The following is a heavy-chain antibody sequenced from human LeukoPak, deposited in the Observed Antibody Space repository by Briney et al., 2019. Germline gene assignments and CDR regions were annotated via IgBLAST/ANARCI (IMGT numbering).Heavy chain of an antibody. Sequence: PGGSLRLPCAASGFTFSSYGMHWVRQAPGKGLEWVAVISYDGSNKYYADSVKGRFTISRDNSKNTLYLQMNSLRAEDTAVYYCAKDQDSGYDLDYWGQGTLVTVSS. CDR3: AKDQDSGYDLDY. D-gene: IGHD5-12*01. CDR2: ISYDGSNK. CDR1: GFTFSSYG. V-gene: IGHV3-30*18. J-gene: IGHJ4*02.